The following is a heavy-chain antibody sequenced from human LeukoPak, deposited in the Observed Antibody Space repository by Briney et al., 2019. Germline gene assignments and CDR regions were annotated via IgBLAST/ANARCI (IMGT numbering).Heavy chain of an antibody. CDR3: AKLGVGSTDYFDY. V-gene: IGHV3-33*06. CDR2: IWYDGSNK. J-gene: IGHJ4*02. Sequence: GGSLRLSCAASGFTFSSYGMHWVRQAPGKGLEWVAVIWYDGSNKYYADSVKGRFTISRDNSKNMLYLQMNSLRAEDTAVYYCAKLGVGSTDYFDYWGQGTLVTVSS. D-gene: IGHD1-26*01. CDR1: GFTFSSYG.